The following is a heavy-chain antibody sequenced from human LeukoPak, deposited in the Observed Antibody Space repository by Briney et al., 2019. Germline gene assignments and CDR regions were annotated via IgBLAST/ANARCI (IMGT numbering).Heavy chain of an antibody. Sequence: GGSLRLSCAPSGFTFSDYYMSWIRRAPGKGLEWVSYISSSSSYTNYADSVKGRFTISRDNAKNSLYLQMNSLRAEDTAVYYCASQAAAGALDVWGKGTTVTVSS. CDR1: GFTFSDYY. CDR3: ASQAAAGALDV. CDR2: ISSSSSYT. V-gene: IGHV3-11*06. D-gene: IGHD6-13*01. J-gene: IGHJ6*04.